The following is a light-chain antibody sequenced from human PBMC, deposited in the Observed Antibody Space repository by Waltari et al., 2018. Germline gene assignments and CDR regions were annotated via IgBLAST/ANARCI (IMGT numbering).Light chain of an antibody. CDR2: WAS. CDR3: QQHYTAPIT. J-gene: IGKJ5*01. Sequence: DIVMTQSPDSLAVSLGERATINCKSSQSVLHSSKNKKYLDCYQQKPGQPLKLLMYWASTRECGVRDRFSGSGSGTECTLTISSLQAEDVAVFYCQQHYTAPITFGQGTRLDIK. CDR1: QSVLHSSKNKKY. V-gene: IGKV4-1*01.